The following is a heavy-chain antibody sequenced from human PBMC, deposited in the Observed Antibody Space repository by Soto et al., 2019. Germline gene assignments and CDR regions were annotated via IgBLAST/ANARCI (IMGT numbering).Heavy chain of an antibody. J-gene: IGHJ6*03. CDR3: ARDSYYDFWSGYGHYYYYYMDV. V-gene: IGHV3-48*01. CDR1: GFTLSSYS. D-gene: IGHD3-3*01. CDR2: ISDDGSNK. Sequence: PGGSLRLSCAASGFTLSSYSMHWVRQAPGKGLERVSYISDDGSNKYYADSVKGRFTISRDNAKNSLYLQMNSLRAEDTAVYYCARDSYYDFWSGYGHYYYYYMDVWGKGTTVTVSS.